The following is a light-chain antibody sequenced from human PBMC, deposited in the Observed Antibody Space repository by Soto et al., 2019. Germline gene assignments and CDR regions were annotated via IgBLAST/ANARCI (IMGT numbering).Light chain of an antibody. CDR3: QQYAGCPRT. CDR2: GAS. V-gene: IGKV3-15*01. J-gene: IGKJ2*01. CDR1: QSIGTN. Sequence: ETVMTQSPATLSVSPGDRVTLSCRASQSIGTNLLWLQQSPGQPPRLLISGASDRVAGVPDRFSGSGSGTDFTLTISGLQSEDCAVYYCQQYAGCPRTFGQGTKLEIK.